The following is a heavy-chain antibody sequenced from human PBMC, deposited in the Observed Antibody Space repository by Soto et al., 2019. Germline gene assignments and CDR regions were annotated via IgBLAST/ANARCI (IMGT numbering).Heavy chain of an antibody. CDR2: IYYSGST. J-gene: IGHJ5*02. D-gene: IGHD2-2*01. CDR1: GGSISSSSYY. Sequence: SETLSLTCTVSGGSISSSSYYWGWIRQPPGKGLEWIGSIYYSGSTYYNPSLKSRVTISVDTSKNQFSLKLSSVTAADTAVYYCARGRRDIVVVPAVKVWFDPWGQGTLVTVSS. V-gene: IGHV4-39*07. CDR3: ARGRRDIVVVPAVKVWFDP.